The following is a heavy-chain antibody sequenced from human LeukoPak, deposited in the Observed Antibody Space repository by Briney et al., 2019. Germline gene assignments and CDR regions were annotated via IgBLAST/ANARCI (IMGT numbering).Heavy chain of an antibody. J-gene: IGHJ4*02. D-gene: IGHD2-21*01. V-gene: IGHV3-21*04. CDR3: APSCGSDCPLAY. CDR2: ISSSSSST. Sequence: GGSLRLSCVASGFTFSSYAMSWVRQAPGKGLEWVSAISSSSSSTSYADPVKGRFTISRDNAKNSLFLQINSLRAEDTAVYYCAPSCGSDCPLAYGAQGPLVTVSS. CDR1: GFTFSSYA.